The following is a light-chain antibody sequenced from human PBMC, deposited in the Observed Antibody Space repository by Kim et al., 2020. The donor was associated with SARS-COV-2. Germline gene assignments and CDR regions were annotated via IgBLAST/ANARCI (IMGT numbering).Light chain of an antibody. Sequence: EIVLTQSPATLSLSPGERATLSCRASQSVSSYLAWYQQKPGQAPRLLIYDASNRATGIPARFRGSGSGTDFTLTISSRGPEDFAVYYCQQRSNWPPGYTFGQGTKLEI. CDR2: DAS. CDR3: QQRSNWPPGYT. J-gene: IGKJ2*01. CDR1: QSVSSY. V-gene: IGKV3-11*01.